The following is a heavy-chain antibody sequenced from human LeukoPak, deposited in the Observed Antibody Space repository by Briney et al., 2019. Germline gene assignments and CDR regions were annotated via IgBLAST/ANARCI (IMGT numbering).Heavy chain of an antibody. CDR2: IYYSGST. D-gene: IGHD3-10*01. Sequence: SETLSLTCSVSGDSISSYYWSWIRQSPGKGLEWIGSIYYSGSTNYNPSLKSRVTISIDTSKNQFCLNLSSVTAADTAVYYCARFNWGSGVNPWGQGTLVTVSS. CDR1: GDSISSYY. V-gene: IGHV4-59*01. J-gene: IGHJ5*02. CDR3: ARFNWGSGVNP.